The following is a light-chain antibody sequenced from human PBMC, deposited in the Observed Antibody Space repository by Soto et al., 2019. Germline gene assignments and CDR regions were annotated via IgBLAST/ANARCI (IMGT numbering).Light chain of an antibody. Sequence: QSVLTQPPSASGTPGQRVTISCSGSSSNIGSNIVSWYQQLPGTAPKLLIYSNNQRPSGVPDRFSGSKSGTSASLAISGLQSEDEADYYCSSYTSSSTYVFGSGTKVTVL. J-gene: IGLJ1*01. CDR1: SSNIGSNI. CDR2: SNN. V-gene: IGLV1-44*01. CDR3: SSYTSSSTYV.